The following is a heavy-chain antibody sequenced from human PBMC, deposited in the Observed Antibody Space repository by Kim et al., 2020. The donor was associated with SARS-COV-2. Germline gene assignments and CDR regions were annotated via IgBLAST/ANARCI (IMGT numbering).Heavy chain of an antibody. CDR3: ARQAAGIYYYYGMDV. Sequence: PSFQGHVTISADKSISTAYLQWSSLKASDTAMYYCARQAAGIYYYYGMDVWGQGTTVTVSS. V-gene: IGHV5-10-1*01. D-gene: IGHD6-13*01. J-gene: IGHJ6*02.